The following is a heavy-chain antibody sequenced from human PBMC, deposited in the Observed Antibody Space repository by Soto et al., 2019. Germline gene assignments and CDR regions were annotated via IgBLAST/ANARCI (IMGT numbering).Heavy chain of an antibody. CDR1: GYTFTSYG. CDR2: ISAYNRHT. CDR3: ARVRAAAADFVY. D-gene: IGHD6-13*01. Sequence: QVQLVQSGAEVKKPGASVKVSCKASGYTFTSYGLSWVRQAPGQGLEWMGWISAYNRHTNCAQKLQGRVTMTTDTSTSPAYLELRSLRSDDTAVYYCARVRAAAADFVYWGQGTLVTVSS. V-gene: IGHV1-18*01. J-gene: IGHJ4*02.